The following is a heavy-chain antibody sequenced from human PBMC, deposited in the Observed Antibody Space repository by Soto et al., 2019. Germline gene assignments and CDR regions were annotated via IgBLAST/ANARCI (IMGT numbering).Heavy chain of an antibody. Sequence: RGSLRLSCAASGFTFSDYYIHWIRRAPGKGLEWISYISGNGEVIQYAASARGRFTISRDNAENSVYLEMESLRDEDTALYYCARDVDADFRTDFDYWGRGTLVTVSS. CDR3: ARDVDADFRTDFDY. CDR1: GFTFSDYY. D-gene: IGHD4-17*01. V-gene: IGHV3-11*01. J-gene: IGHJ4*02. CDR2: ISGNGEVI.